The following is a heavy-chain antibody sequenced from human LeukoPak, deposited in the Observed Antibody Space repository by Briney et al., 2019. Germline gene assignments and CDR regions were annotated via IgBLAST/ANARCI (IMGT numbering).Heavy chain of an antibody. D-gene: IGHD3-22*01. CDR3: AKGIYYYDSSGNLDY. V-gene: IGHV3-23*01. J-gene: IGHJ4*02. Sequence: GGSLRLSCAASGFTFSSYGMSWVRQAPGKGLERVSAISGSGGSTYYADSVKGRFTISRDNSKNTLYLQMNSLRAEDTAVYYCAKGIYYYDSSGNLDYWGQGTLVTVSS. CDR2: ISGSGGST. CDR1: GFTFSSYG.